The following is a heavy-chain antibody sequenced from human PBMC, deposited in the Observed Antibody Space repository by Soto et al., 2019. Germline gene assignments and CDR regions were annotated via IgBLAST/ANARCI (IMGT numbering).Heavy chain of an antibody. J-gene: IGHJ5*02. Sequence: ASVKVSCKASGYTFTSYGISWVRQAPGQRLEWMGWISAYNGNTNYAQKLQGRVTMTTDTSTSTAYMELRSLRSDDTAVYYCARVLRYSSGWYSNDWFDPWGQGTLVTVSS. CDR1: GYTFTSYG. CDR3: ARVLRYSSGWYSNDWFDP. CDR2: ISAYNGNT. V-gene: IGHV1-18*01. D-gene: IGHD6-19*01.